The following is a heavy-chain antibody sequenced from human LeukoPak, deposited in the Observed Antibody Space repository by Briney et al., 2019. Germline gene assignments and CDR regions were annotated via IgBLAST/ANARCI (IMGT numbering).Heavy chain of an antibody. J-gene: IGHJ4*02. CDR3: AKWQYYGSGDDY. Sequence: GSSLRLSCAASGFMFSSHDMHWVRQAPNKALEWLSTISGRGDNTYYAESVKGRFTISRDNSKNTLFLQMNSLRAEDTAIYYCAKWQYYGSGDDYWGQGTLVTVSS. V-gene: IGHV3-23*01. D-gene: IGHD3-10*01. CDR2: ISGRGDNT. CDR1: GFMFSSHD.